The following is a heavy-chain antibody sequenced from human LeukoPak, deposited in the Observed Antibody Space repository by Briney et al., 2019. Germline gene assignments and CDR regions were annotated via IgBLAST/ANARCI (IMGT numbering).Heavy chain of an antibody. J-gene: IGHJ4*02. CDR3: VRGTGY. V-gene: IGHV3-64D*06. Sequence: RGSLRLSCSVSGFTFSTYVMHWVRQAPGKGLEYVSAISSNGDNTYYADSVKGRFTISRDNSKNTLYLQMSSLRADDTAVYYCVRGTGYWGQGTLVAVSS. CDR1: GFTFSTYV. CDR2: ISSNGDNT.